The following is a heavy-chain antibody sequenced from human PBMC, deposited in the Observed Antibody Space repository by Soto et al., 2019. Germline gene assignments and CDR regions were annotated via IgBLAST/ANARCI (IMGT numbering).Heavy chain of an antibody. CDR3: ARQGSWPYYYGLDV. D-gene: IGHD1-26*01. CDR2: ISTYNGDT. V-gene: IGHV1-18*01. Sequence: QVQLVQSGPEVRKPGASVKVSCEASGYTFTTSGISWVRQVPGQGLEWMGWISTYNGDTNSAQNFQGRVLMTADTSTGTAYMELMSLKSDDTAVYYCARQGSWPYYYGLDVWGQGTTVTVSS. CDR1: GYTFTTSG. J-gene: IGHJ6*02.